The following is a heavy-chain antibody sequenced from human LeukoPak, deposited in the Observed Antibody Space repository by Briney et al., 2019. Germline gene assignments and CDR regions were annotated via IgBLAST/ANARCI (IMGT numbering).Heavy chain of an antibody. V-gene: IGHV3-23*01. J-gene: IGHJ4*02. CDR1: GFTFSSYW. CDR2: IIGSGGST. D-gene: IGHD2-8*01. CDR3: AKDDCTNGVCYTRDY. Sequence: GGSLRLSCAASGFTFSSYWMSWVRQAPGKGLEWVSAIIGSGGSTYYADSVKGRFTISRDNSKNTLYLQMNSLRAEDTAVYYCAKDDCTNGVCYTRDYWGQGTLVTVSS.